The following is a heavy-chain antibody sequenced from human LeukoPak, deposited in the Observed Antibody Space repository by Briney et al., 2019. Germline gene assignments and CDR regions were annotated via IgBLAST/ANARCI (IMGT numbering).Heavy chain of an antibody. CDR2: ISSSSITI. CDR3: ARTLHGSGSDGTFDY. V-gene: IGHV3-48*01. Sequence: GGSLILSCAAPGFTLSSYSMNWVRQAPGKGLEWVSYISSSSITIYYADSVKGRFTVSRDNAKNSLYLQMTTLRAEDTAVYYCARTLHGSGSDGTFDYWGQGTLVTVSS. CDR1: GFTLSSYS. J-gene: IGHJ4*02. D-gene: IGHD3-10*01.